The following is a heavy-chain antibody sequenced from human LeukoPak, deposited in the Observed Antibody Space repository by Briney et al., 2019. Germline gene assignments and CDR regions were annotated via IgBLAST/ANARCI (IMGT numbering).Heavy chain of an antibody. V-gene: IGHV3-23*01. CDR1: GFTFSNYA. CDR2: VSGRDTST. Sequence: GGSLRLSCAASGFTFSNYAMSRVRQAPGQGLEWVSAVSGRDTSTYYADSVKGRFTISRDNSKNTLYLQMNSLRAEDTAIYYCAKWGDYDVLTGYYDSDYWGQGTLVTVSS. CDR3: AKWGDYDVLTGYYDSDY. D-gene: IGHD3-9*01. J-gene: IGHJ4*02.